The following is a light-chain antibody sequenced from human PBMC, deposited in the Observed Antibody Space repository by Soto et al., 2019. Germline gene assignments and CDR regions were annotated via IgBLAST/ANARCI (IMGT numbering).Light chain of an antibody. J-gene: IGLJ2*01. Sequence: QSALSQPPSASGSPGQSVTISCTGTSSDVGGYNYVSWYQQHPGKAPKLMIYEVSKRPSGVPDRFSGSKSGNTASLTVSGLQADDDSDYYCSSYAGSNPVVFGEGTKLTVL. CDR3: SSYAGSNPVV. CDR1: SSDVGGYNY. CDR2: EVS. V-gene: IGLV2-8*01.